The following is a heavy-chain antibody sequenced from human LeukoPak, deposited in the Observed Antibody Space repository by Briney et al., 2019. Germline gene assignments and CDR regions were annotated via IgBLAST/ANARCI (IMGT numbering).Heavy chain of an antibody. V-gene: IGHV1-2*02. CDR3: ARASYCSGGSCYSDY. D-gene: IGHD2-15*01. Sequence: GASVKVSCKASGYTFTGYYMQWVRQAPGQGLEWMGWINPNSGGTKYAQKFQGRVTMTRDTSITTAYMELTSLRSDDTAVYYCARASYCSGGSCYSDYWGQGTLVTVSS. J-gene: IGHJ4*02. CDR2: INPNSGGT. CDR1: GYTFTGYY.